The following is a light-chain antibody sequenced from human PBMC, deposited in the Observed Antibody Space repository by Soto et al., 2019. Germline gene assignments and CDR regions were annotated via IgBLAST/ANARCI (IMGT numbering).Light chain of an antibody. CDR1: SSDVGGYDY. J-gene: IGLJ1*01. CDR2: DVS. CDR3: SSYTSSSLYA. V-gene: IGLV2-14*03. Sequence: QSALTQPASVSGSPGQSITISCTGTSSDVGGYDYVSWYQHHPGKAPKLMIYDVSNRPSGVSNRFSGSKSGNTASLTISGLQAEDEADYYCSSYTSSSLYASVTGTKVTV.